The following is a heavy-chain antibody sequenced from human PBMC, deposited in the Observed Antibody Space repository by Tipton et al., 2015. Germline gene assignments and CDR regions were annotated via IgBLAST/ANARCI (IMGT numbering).Heavy chain of an antibody. J-gene: IGHJ4*02. CDR2: VYYSGST. CDR1: GGSISTYY. V-gene: IGHV4-59*01. D-gene: IGHD3-22*01. Sequence: LRLSCSVSGGSISTYYWSWSRQLPGKGLEWIGYVYYSGSTSYNPSLKSRVTMSADTSRNQFSLKLSSVTAADTAMYYCAREAYSYSRDYYFEFWGRGTLVNVSS. CDR3: AREAYSYSRDYYFEF.